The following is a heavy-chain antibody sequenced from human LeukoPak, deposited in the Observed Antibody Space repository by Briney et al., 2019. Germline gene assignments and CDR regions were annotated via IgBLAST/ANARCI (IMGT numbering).Heavy chain of an antibody. CDR1: EFIFSDYA. Sequence: PGGSLRLSCAASEFIFSDYAMGWLRQAPGKGQEWVSTIDKTTYPTFYAHSVKGRFTISRDNSKNTLYLQMNSLRTEDTAVYFCAKFEGATIPGGFNDYWGQGILVTVSS. CDR2: IDKTTYPT. V-gene: IGHV3-23*05. CDR3: AKFEGATIPGGFNDY. D-gene: IGHD4/OR15-4a*01. J-gene: IGHJ4*02.